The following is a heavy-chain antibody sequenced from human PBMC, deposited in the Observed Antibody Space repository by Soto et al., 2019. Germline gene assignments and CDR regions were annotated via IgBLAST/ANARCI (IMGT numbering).Heavy chain of an antibody. CDR2: IWYDGSNK. CDR3: ARSNGGGIEYYYYYYMDV. CDR1: GFTFSSYG. D-gene: IGHD2-15*01. V-gene: IGHV3-33*01. J-gene: IGHJ6*03. Sequence: QVQLVESGGGVVQPGRSLRLSCAASGFTFSSYGMHWVRQAPGKGLEWVAVIWYDGSNKYYADSVKGRFTISRDNSKNTLYLQMNSLRAEDTAVYYCARSNGGGIEYYYYYYMDVWGKGTTVTVSS.